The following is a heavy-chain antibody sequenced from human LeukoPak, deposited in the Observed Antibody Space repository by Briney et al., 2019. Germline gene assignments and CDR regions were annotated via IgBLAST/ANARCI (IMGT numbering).Heavy chain of an antibody. J-gene: IGHJ4*02. D-gene: IGHD3-10*01. CDR2: IYHSGST. V-gene: IGHV4-30-2*01. CDR1: GGSLATGGYS. CDR3: ARGPMVRGVITPFDY. Sequence: SETLSLTCAVSGGSLATGGYSWSWIRQPPGKGLEWIGYIYHSGSTHYSPSIMSRVTISPDRSKNQFSLTVNSVTAADTAIYYCARGPMVRGVITPFDYWGQGTLVTVSS.